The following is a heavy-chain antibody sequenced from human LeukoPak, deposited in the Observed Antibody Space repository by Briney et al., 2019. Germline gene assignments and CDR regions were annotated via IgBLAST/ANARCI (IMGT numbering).Heavy chain of an antibody. J-gene: IGHJ4*02. D-gene: IGHD3-3*01. CDR2: IYYSGST. Sequence: SETLSLTCTVSGGSISSYYWSWIRQPPGKGLGWIGYIYYSGSTNYNPAIKSRVTISVDTSKNQFSLKLSSVTAADTAVYYCARARESIFGVVPFDYWGQGTLVTVSS. V-gene: IGHV4-59*01. CDR1: GGSISSYY. CDR3: ARARESIFGVVPFDY.